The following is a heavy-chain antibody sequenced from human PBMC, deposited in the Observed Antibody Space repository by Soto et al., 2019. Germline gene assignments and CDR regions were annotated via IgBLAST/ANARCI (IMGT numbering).Heavy chain of an antibody. J-gene: IGHJ6*02. CDR2: IYYSGST. Sequence: PSETLSLTCTVSGGSISSSSYYWGWIRQPPGKGLEWIGSIYYSGSTYSNPSLKSRVTISVDTYKNQFSLKLSSVTAADTAVYYCARTDTSGTGTYYGMDVWGQGTTVTVSS. CDR1: GGSISSSSYY. V-gene: IGHV4-39*01. CDR3: ARTDTSGTGTYYGMDV. D-gene: IGHD1-1*01.